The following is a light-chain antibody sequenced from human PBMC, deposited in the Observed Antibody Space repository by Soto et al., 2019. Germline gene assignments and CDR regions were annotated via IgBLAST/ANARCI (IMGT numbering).Light chain of an antibody. Sequence: EIVMTQSPATLSVSPGERATLSCRASQSVSSTLAWYQQKPGQAPRLRIYGASTRATGIPARCSGSGSGTESTLPISSLQSEDFAGYYCQQYNNWSPPITFGHGTRLEIK. J-gene: IGKJ5*01. V-gene: IGKV3-15*01. CDR2: GAS. CDR1: QSVSST. CDR3: QQYNNWSPPIT.